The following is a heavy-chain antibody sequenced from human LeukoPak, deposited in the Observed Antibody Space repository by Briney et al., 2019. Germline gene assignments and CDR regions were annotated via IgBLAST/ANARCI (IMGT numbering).Heavy chain of an antibody. Sequence: PGGSLRLSCAASGFTFSSYWMHWVRQAPGKGLVWVSRINSDGSSTSYADSVKGRFTISRDNSKNTLYLQMNSLRAEDTAVYYCARDGVDTAMVPPSYYYYYMDVWGKGTTVTVSS. CDR3: ARDGVDTAMVPPSYYYYYMDV. J-gene: IGHJ6*03. CDR2: INSDGSST. V-gene: IGHV3-74*01. CDR1: GFTFSSYW. D-gene: IGHD5-18*01.